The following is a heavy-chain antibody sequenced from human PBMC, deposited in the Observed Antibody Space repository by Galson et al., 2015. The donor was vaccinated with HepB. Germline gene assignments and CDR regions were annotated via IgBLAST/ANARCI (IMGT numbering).Heavy chain of an antibody. D-gene: IGHD3-10*01. Sequence: SLRLSCAASGFTFSSYTMHWVRQAPGKGLEYVSAISSNGGDTYYADSVKGRFTISRDNSKNTVFLQMSSLRAEDTAVYYCAKAHMSYGSGSYFGDYWGQGTLVTVSS. CDR2: ISSNGGDT. V-gene: IGHV3-64D*06. CDR1: GFTFSSYT. CDR3: AKAHMSYGSGSYFGDY. J-gene: IGHJ4*02.